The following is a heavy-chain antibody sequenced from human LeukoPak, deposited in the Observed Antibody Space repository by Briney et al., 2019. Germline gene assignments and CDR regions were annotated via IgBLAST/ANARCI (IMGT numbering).Heavy chain of an antibody. J-gene: IGHJ3*02. CDR3: AKALPSKYYYDSSGSPGGTFDI. V-gene: IGHV3-9*01. CDR1: GFTFSTYA. D-gene: IGHD3-22*01. Sequence: GGSLRLSCAASGFTFSTYAMSWVRQAPGKGLEWVSGISWNSGSIGYADSVKGRFTISRDNAKNSLYLQMNSLRAEDTALYYCAKALPSKYYYDSSGSPGGTFDIWGQGTMVTVSS. CDR2: ISWNSGSI.